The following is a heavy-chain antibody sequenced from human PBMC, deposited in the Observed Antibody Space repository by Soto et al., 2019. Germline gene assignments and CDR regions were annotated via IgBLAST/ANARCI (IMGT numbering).Heavy chain of an antibody. V-gene: IGHV4-34*01. D-gene: IGHD3-9*01. J-gene: IGHJ5*02. CDR1: GGSFSGYY. Sequence: SETLSLTCAVYGGSFSGYYWSWIRQPPGKGLEWIGEINHSGSTDYNPSLKSRVTMSVDTSKNQFSLKLSSVTAADTALYYCASRTYYDILTGYLGPQYNWFDPWGQGTLVTVSS. CDR2: INHSGST. CDR3: ASRTYYDILTGYLGPQYNWFDP.